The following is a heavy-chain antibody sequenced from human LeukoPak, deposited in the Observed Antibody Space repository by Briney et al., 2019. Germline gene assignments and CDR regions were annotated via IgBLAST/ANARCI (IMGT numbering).Heavy chain of an antibody. CDR2: IYYSGRN. CDR3: ASFPAYESSGYYYVDY. J-gene: IGHJ4*02. CDR1: GDSISYTNYY. D-gene: IGHD6-19*01. Sequence: PSETLSLTCTVSGDSISYTNYYWGWIRQPPGKGLEWIGSIYYSGRNYHKPSLKSRVTISVDTSKNQFSLKLTSVSAADTAVYYCASFPAYESSGYYYVDYWGQGTLVTVSS. V-gene: IGHV4-39*01.